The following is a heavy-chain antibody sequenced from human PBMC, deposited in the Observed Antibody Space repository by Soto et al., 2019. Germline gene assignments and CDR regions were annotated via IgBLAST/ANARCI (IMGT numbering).Heavy chain of an antibody. J-gene: IGHJ3*02. Sequence: QVQLVESGGGVVQPGRSLRLSCAASGFTFSSYAMHWVRQAPGKGLEWVAVISYDGSNKYYADSVKGRFTISRDNSKNTLYLQMNSLRAEDTAVYYCARDGPGLGGHDAFDIWGQGTMVTVSS. CDR3: ARDGPGLGGHDAFDI. CDR1: GFTFSSYA. CDR2: ISYDGSNK. V-gene: IGHV3-30-3*01. D-gene: IGHD3-16*01.